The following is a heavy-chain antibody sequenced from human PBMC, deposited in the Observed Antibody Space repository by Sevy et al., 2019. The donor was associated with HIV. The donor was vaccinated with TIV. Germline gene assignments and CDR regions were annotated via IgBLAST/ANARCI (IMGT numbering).Heavy chain of an antibody. Sequence: ASVKVSCKASGGTFSSYAISWVRQAPGQGLEWMGGIIPIFGTANYAQTFQGRVTITADESTSTAYMELSSLRSEDTAVYYCARSPSDSDGGGDAFDIWGQGTMVTVSS. CDR1: GGTFSSYA. D-gene: IGHD2-15*01. CDR3: ARSPSDSDGGGDAFDI. V-gene: IGHV1-69*13. CDR2: IIPIFGTA. J-gene: IGHJ3*02.